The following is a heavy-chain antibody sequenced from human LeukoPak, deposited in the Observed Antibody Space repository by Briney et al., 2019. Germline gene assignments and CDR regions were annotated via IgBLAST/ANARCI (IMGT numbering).Heavy chain of an antibody. J-gene: IGHJ6*03. D-gene: IGHD5-24*01. CDR2: IRSKVYGGTP. CDR1: GFTFGDYA. Sequence: GGSLRLSCTASGFTFGDYAMTWVRQAPGKGLEWVGFIRSKVYGGTPEYAASVKGRFTISRDDSQGIAYLQMNSLKTEDTAVYYCTSEMATIAGDYYYMDVWGKGTTVTISS. V-gene: IGHV3-49*04. CDR3: TSEMATIAGDYYYMDV.